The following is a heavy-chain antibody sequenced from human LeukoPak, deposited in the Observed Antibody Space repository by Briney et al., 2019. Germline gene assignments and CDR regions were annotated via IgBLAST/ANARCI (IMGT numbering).Heavy chain of an antibody. CDR1: GASMTTYY. CDR2: IYSSGST. J-gene: IGHJ4*02. Sequence: SETLSLTFTVSGASMTTYYWSWIRQPPGKGLEWVAYIYSSGSTNYNPSLKSRLTISVDTSKNQFSLKLSSVTAADTAVYYCARLRRNSGRTGWGQGTLVTVSS. V-gene: IGHV4-59*08. D-gene: IGHD1-26*01. CDR3: ARLRRNSGRTG.